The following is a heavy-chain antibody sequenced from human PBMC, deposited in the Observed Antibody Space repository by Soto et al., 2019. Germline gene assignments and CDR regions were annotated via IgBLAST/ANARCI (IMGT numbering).Heavy chain of an antibody. CDR3: ARGEGKRPMVKKIYYFDY. V-gene: IGHV4-34*01. CDR1: GGSFSCYY. D-gene: IGHD3-10*01. J-gene: IGHJ4*02. CDR2: INHSGST. Sequence: SETLSLTCAVYGGSFSCYYGSWIRQPPGKGLEWIGEINHSGSTNYNPSLKSRVTISVDTSKNQFSLKLSSVTAADTAVYYCARGEGKRPMVKKIYYFDYWGQGTLVTVSS.